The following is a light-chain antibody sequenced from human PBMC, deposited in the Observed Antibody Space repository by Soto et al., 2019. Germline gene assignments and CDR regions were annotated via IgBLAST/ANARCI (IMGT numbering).Light chain of an antibody. V-gene: IGKV3-20*01. Sequence: EIVLTQSPATLSLSPGETATLSCRASQSVRNYLAWYQQKPGQAPRLLIYDASNRATGIPARFSGSGSETDFTLTISRLEPEDFAVYYCQQYGTSPRTFGQGTKVDIK. CDR1: QSVRNY. J-gene: IGKJ1*01. CDR3: QQYGTSPRT. CDR2: DAS.